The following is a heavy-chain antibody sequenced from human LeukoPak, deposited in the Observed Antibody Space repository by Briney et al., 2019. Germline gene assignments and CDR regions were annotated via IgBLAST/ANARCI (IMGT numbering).Heavy chain of an antibody. CDR2: IYYSGST. D-gene: IGHD3-22*01. J-gene: IGHJ3*02. CDR1: GGSISSYY. V-gene: IGHV4-59*01. CDR3: ARDSYYYDSSAYYLSTFDI. Sequence: SETLSLTCTVSGGSISSYYWSWIRQPPGKGLEWIGYIYYSGSTNYNPSLKSRVTISVDTSKNQFSLKLSSVTAADTAVYYCARDSYYYDSSAYYLSTFDIWGQGTMVTVSS.